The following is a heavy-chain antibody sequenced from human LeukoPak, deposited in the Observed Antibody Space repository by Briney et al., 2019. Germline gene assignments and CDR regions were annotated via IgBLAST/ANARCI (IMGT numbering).Heavy chain of an antibody. D-gene: IGHD6-13*01. V-gene: IGHV4-59*01. CDR3: ARAGQQLVRRIQH. J-gene: IGHJ1*01. CDR2: IYYSGST. CDR1: GGSISSYY. Sequence: PSETLSLTCTVSGGSISSYYWSWIRQPPGKGLEWIGYIYYSGSTNCNPSLKSRVTISVDTSKNQFSLKLSSVTAADTAVYYCARAGQQLVRRIQHWGQGTLVTVSS.